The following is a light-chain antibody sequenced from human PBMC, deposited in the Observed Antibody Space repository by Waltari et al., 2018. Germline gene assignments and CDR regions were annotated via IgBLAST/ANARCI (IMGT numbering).Light chain of an antibody. Sequence: EIVLTQSPANLSLSPGERATLSCRASQSVSSYLAWYQQKPGQAPRLLIYDASNRATGIPARFSGSGSGTDFTLTISSLEPEDFAVYYCQQRAKTFGQGTKVEIK. CDR2: DAS. J-gene: IGKJ1*01. CDR3: QQRAKT. V-gene: IGKV3-11*01. CDR1: QSVSSY.